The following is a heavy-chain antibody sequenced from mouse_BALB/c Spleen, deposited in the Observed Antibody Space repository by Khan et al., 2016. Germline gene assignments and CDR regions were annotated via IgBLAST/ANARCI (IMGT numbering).Heavy chain of an antibody. V-gene: IGHV5-17*02. CDR3: ARKRARNYYAMDY. CDR2: ISSGSSTI. Sequence: EVELVESGGGLVQPGGSRKLSCAASGFTFSSFGMHWVRQAPEKGLEWVAYISSGSSTIYYADTVKGRFTISRDNPKNTLSLQMNSLRSEDSAMYYCARKRARNYYAMDYWGQGTSVTVSS. D-gene: IGHD3-3*01. CDR1: GFTFSSFG. J-gene: IGHJ4*01.